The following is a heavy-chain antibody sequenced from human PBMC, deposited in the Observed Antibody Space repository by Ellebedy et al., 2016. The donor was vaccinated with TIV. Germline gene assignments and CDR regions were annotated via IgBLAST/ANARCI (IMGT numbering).Heavy chain of an antibody. CDR1: GGAIRGVNW. V-gene: IGHV4-4*02. Sequence: MPSETLSLTCAVSGGAIRGVNWWTWVRQPPGKWLEWIGAIFHSRTSNHNPSLKTLVTISVDKSKNQFSLNLSSVTAADTAVYYCARLGQGSTTMTTGAAFDIWGQGTMVTVSS. CDR2: IFHSRTS. J-gene: IGHJ3*02. D-gene: IGHD4-17*01. CDR3: ARLGQGSTTMTTGAAFDI.